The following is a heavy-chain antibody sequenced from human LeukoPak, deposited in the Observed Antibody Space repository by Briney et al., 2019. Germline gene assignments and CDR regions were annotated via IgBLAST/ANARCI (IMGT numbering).Heavy chain of an antibody. V-gene: IGHV5-51*01. J-gene: IGHJ4*02. CDR3: ARIPLYDSSGYYLDY. D-gene: IGHD3-22*01. CDR2: IYPGDSDT. CDR1: GYSFTSYW. Sequence: GESLKISCKSSGYSFTSYWIGWVRQMPGKGLERMGIIYPGDSDTRYSPSFQGQVTISADKSISTAYLQWSSLKASDTAMYYCARIPLYDSSGYYLDYWGQGTLVTVSS.